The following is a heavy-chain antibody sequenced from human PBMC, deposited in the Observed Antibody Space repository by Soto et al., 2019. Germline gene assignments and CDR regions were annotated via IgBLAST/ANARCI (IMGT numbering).Heavy chain of an antibody. CDR2: IGTAGDP. J-gene: IGHJ6*02. D-gene: IGHD3-3*01. Sequence: PGGSLRLSCAASGFTFSSYDMHWVRQATGKGLEWVSAIGTAGDPYYPGSVKGRFTISRENAKNSLYLQMNSLRAGDTAVYYCARGSSYGSYYDFWSGYSAWHYYGMDVWGQGTTVTVSS. V-gene: IGHV3-13*05. CDR1: GFTFSSYD. CDR3: ARGSSYGSYYDFWSGYSAWHYYGMDV.